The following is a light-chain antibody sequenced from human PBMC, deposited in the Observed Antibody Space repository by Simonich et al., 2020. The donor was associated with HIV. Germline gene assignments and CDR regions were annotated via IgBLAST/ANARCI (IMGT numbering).Light chain of an antibody. V-gene: IGKV3-15*01. CDR1: QTVSSN. J-gene: IGKJ1*01. Sequence: EIVLTQSPATLSVSPGERATLSCRASQTVSSNLAWYQQKPGQAPRLLVYAASTRATGIPARFSGSGSGTGFTLTINRLEPEDFAVYYCQQYGSSWTFGQGTKVEIK. CDR3: QQYGSSWT. CDR2: AAS.